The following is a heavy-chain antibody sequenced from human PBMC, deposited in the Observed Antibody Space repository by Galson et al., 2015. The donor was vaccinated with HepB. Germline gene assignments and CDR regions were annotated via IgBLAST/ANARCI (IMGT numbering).Heavy chain of an antibody. CDR2: ISSSSSTYT. CDR1: GFILSSHY. J-gene: IGHJ5*02. Sequence: SLRLSCAASGFILSSHYIHWVRQAPGKGLEWASTISSSSSTYTWYADSVKGRFTISRDNTANSLYLQMNSLRADDTAVYYCARDWNWENEDLWGPGTLVTVSS. V-gene: IGHV3-21*01. D-gene: IGHD1-1*01. CDR3: ARDWNWENEDL.